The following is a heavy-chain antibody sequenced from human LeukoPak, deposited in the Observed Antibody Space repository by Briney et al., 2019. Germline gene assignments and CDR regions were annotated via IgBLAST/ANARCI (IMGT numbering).Heavy chain of an antibody. V-gene: IGHV2-70*04. CDR2: IDWDDDK. CDR3: GRGQKLRAFDY. Sequence: SGPTLVNPTQTLTLTCTFSGFSLSTSGMRVSWIRQPPGKALEWLARIDWDDDKFYSTSLKTRLTISKDTSKNQVVLTMTNMDPVDTATYYCGRGQKLRAFDYWGQGTLVTVSS. J-gene: IGHJ4*02. D-gene: IGHD3-10*01. CDR1: GFSLSTSGMR.